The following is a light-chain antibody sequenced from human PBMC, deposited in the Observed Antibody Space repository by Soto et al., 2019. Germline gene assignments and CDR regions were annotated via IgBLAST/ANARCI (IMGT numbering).Light chain of an antibody. CDR3: LSYAGSYTWV. Sequence: QSVLTQPRSVSGSPGQSVTISCTGTNSDVGSHNYVSWYRQHPGGAPKPMIYDFIKRPSGVPDRFSGSKSGNPASLTISGLQAEDEADYYCLSYAGSYTWVFGAGTKVTVL. CDR1: NSDVGSHNY. V-gene: IGLV2-11*01. CDR2: DFI. J-gene: IGLJ1*01.